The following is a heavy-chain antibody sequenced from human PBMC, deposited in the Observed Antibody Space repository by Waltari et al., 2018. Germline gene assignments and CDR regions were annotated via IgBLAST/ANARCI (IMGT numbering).Heavy chain of an antibody. D-gene: IGHD3-10*01. V-gene: IGHV4-61*02. CDR2: IYTSGST. CDR3: ARDSPYYYGSGGFPDY. J-gene: IGHJ4*02. CDR1: GGSISSGSYY. Sequence: QVQLQESGPGLVKPSQTLSLTCTVSGGSISSGSYYWSWIRQPAGKGLEWIGRIYTSGSTNYNPSLKSRVTISVDTSKNQFSLKLSSVTAADTAVYYCARDSPYYYGSGGFPDYWGQGTLVTVSS.